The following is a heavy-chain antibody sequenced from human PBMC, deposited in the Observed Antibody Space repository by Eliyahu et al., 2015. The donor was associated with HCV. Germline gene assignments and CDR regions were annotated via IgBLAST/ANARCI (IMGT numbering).Heavy chain of an antibody. D-gene: IGHD3-22*01. Sequence: QVTLKESGPVLVKPTETLTLTCTVXGXSLXXARMGVSWIRQPPGKALEXLAHIFSNDEKSYSTSLKSRLTISKDTSKSQVVLTMTNMDPVDTATYYCARSLGAYYYDSSGYMGYFDYWGQGTLVTVSS. CDR3: ARSLGAYYYDSSGYMGYFDY. J-gene: IGHJ4*02. CDR1: GXSLXXARMG. CDR2: IFSNDEK. V-gene: IGHV2-26*01.